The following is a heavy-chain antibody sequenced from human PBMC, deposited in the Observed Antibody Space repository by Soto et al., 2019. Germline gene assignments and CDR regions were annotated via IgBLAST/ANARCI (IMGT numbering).Heavy chain of an antibody. V-gene: IGHV4-34*01. J-gene: IGHJ5*02. Sequence: SETLSLTCAVYGGSFSGYYWIWIRQPPGKGLEWIGEINHSGSTNYNPSLKSRVTISVDTSKNQFSLKLSSVTAADTAVYYCARAGAAAGGSWFDPWGQGTLVTVSS. CDR2: INHSGST. CDR3: ARAGAAAGGSWFDP. CDR1: GGSFSGYY. D-gene: IGHD6-13*01.